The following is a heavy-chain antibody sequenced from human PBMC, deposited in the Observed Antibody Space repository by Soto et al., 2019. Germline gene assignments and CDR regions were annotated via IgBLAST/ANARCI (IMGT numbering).Heavy chain of an antibody. CDR3: ATVGYYDFSGY. CDR2: ISSSSSYT. D-gene: IGHD3-3*01. CDR1: GFTFSDYY. J-gene: IGHJ4*02. Sequence: GGSLRLSCAASGFTFSDYYRSWIRQAPGKGLEWVSYISSSSSYTNYADSVKGRFTISRDNAKNSLYLQMNSLRAEDTAVYYCATVGYYDFSGYWGQGTLVTVSS. V-gene: IGHV3-11*06.